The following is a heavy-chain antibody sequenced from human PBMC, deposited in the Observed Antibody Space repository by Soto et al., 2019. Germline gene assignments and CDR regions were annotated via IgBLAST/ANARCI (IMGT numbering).Heavy chain of an antibody. CDR2: IDRDGSTT. CDR3: ARGGYHYGMDV. V-gene: IGHV3-74*01. Sequence: EVQLVESGGGLAQPGGSLRLSCAASGFTFSNYWMHWVRQAPGQGLVWVSHIDRDGSTTSHADSVKGRFTISRDNAKNTLALQMNSLRAGDTAVYYCARGGYHYGMDVWGQGTTVTVSS. J-gene: IGHJ6*02. CDR1: GFTFSNYW.